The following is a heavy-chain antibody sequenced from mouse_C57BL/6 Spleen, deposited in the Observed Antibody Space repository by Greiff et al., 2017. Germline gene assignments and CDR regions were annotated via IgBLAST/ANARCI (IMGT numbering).Heavy chain of an antibody. CDR2: INPNNGGT. Sequence: EVKLQESGPELVKPGASVKIPCKASGYTFTDYNMDWVKQSHGKSLEWIGDINPNNGGTIYNQKFKGKAKLTVDKSSSTAYMELRSLTSEDTAVYYCARGGSTMVTTGRFAYWGQGTLVTVSA. CDR3: ARGGSTMVTTGRFAY. J-gene: IGHJ3*01. D-gene: IGHD2-1*01. CDR1: GYTFTDYN. V-gene: IGHV1-18*01.